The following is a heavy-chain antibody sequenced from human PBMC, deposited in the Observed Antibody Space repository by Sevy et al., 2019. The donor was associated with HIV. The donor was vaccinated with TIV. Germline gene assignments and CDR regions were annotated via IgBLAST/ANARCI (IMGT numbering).Heavy chain of an antibody. V-gene: IGHV4-34*01. J-gene: IGHJ5*02. CDR1: GGSFSGYY. CDR3: ARSPPVVVVPGAPSWFDP. D-gene: IGHD2-2*01. Sequence: SETLSLTCAVHGGSFSGYYWSWIRESPGKGLEWIGEINDSGITNYNPSLKSRVTISVDTSKKECSLRLSSVTAADTAVYYCARSPPVVVVPGAPSWFDPWGQGTLVTVSS. CDR2: INDSGIT.